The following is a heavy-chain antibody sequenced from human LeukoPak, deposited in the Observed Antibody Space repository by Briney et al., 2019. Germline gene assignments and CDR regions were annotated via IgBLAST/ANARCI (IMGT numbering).Heavy chain of an antibody. CDR1: GGSINSSSYY. V-gene: IGHV4-39*01. CDR3: ARRRQNYAMDV. Sequence: SETLSLTCTVSGGSINSSSYYWGWIRQPPGKGLEWIGSVYYSGSTYYNPSLKSRVTISADTSKNQFSLKLSSVTAADTAVYYCARRRQNYAMDVWGQGTTVAVSS. J-gene: IGHJ6*02. CDR2: VYYSGST.